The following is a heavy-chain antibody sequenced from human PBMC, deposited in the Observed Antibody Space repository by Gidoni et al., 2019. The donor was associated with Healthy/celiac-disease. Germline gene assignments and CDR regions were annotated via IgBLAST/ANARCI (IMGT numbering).Heavy chain of an antibody. V-gene: IGHV3-15*01. J-gene: IGHJ4*02. CDR1: GFTFSNAW. D-gene: IGHD3-22*01. Sequence: EVQLVESGGGLVKPGGSLRLSCAASGFTFSNAWMSWVRQAPGKGLEWVGRIKSKTDGGTTDYAAPVKGRFTISRDDSKNTLYLQMNSLKTEDTAVYYCTTLPYYYDSSGYYDSEFDYWGQGTLVTVSS. CDR3: TTLPYYYDSSGYYDSEFDY. CDR2: IKSKTDGGTT.